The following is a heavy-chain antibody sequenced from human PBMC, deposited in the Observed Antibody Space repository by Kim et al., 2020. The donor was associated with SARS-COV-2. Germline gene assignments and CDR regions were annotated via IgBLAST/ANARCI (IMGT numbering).Heavy chain of an antibody. D-gene: IGHD2-21*02. J-gene: IGHJ4*02. Sequence: ASVKVSCKASGYTFTGYYMHWVRQAPGQGLEWMGWNNPNSGGTNYAQKFQGRVTMTRDTSISTAYMELSRLRSDDTAVYYCARGDRSVVTAPFDYWGQGTLVTVSS. V-gene: IGHV1-2*02. CDR2: NNPNSGGT. CDR1: GYTFTGYY. CDR3: ARGDRSVVTAPFDY.